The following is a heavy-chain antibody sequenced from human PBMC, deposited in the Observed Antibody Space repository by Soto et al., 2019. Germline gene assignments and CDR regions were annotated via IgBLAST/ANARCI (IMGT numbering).Heavy chain of an antibody. Sequence: LRLSCAAFGFTFSNYGIHWVRQAPGKGLEWVAVISYSGNDYHYADSVKGRFTISRDNSKNTLYLQMNSLRAEDTAVYYCAKDLTSRSSDYYFDYWGQGTLVTVSS. CDR1: GFTFSNYG. V-gene: IGHV3-30*18. CDR3: AKDLTSRSSDYYFDY. J-gene: IGHJ4*02. CDR2: ISYSGNDY. D-gene: IGHD6-6*01.